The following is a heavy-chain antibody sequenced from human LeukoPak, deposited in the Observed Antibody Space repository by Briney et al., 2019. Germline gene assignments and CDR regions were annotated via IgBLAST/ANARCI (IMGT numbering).Heavy chain of an antibody. Sequence: ASVKVSCKASGCTFTSYDINWVRQATGQGLEWMGWMNPNSGNTGYAQKFQGRVTMTRNTSISTAYMELSSLRSEDTAVYYCARGPFGRYTVTTFRGFDPWGQGTLVTVSS. CDR2: MNPNSGNT. CDR3: ARGPFGRYTVTTFRGFDP. CDR1: GCTFTSYD. V-gene: IGHV1-8*01. J-gene: IGHJ5*02. D-gene: IGHD4-17*01.